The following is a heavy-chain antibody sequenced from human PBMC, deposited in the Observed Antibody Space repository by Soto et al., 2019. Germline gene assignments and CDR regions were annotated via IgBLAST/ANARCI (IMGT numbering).Heavy chain of an antibody. J-gene: IGHJ4*02. V-gene: IGHV4-59*01. Sequence: SETLSLTCTVSGGSISSYYWSWIRQPPGKGLEWIGYIYYSGSTSYNPSLKSRVTISVDTSKNQFSLKLSSVTAADTAVYYCARVKYSSGWYPFDYWGQGTLVTVSS. CDR1: GGSISSYY. CDR3: ARVKYSSGWYPFDY. CDR2: IYYSGST. D-gene: IGHD6-19*01.